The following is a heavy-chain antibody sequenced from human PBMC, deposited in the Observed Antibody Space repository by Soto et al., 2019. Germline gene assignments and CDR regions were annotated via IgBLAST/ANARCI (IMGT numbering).Heavy chain of an antibody. Sequence: GGFLRVSCAASGFTFSTSEMSWVRQAPGKGLEWISHISSSGGTTYYADSVKGRFTISRDNANHSLFLQMNSLRVADTAVYYCARWEVVTGLDYWGQGTLVTVSS. CDR1: GFTFSTSE. J-gene: IGHJ4*02. D-gene: IGHD3-22*01. V-gene: IGHV3-48*03. CDR2: ISSSGGTT. CDR3: ARWEVVTGLDY.